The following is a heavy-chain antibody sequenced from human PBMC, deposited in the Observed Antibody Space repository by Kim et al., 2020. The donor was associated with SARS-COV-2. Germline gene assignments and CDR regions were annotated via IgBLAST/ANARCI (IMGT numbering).Heavy chain of an antibody. V-gene: IGHV3-15*05. J-gene: IGHJ4*02. Sequence: DDAAPVKGRFTMSRGDSKNTVYLQMNSLKTEDTAVYYCTTDTVVRGVIDYWGQGTLVTVSS. CDR3: TTDTVVRGVIDY. D-gene: IGHD3-10*01.